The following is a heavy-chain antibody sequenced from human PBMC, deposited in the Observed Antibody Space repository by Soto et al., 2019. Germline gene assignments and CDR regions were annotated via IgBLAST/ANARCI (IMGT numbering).Heavy chain of an antibody. CDR1: GFTFSGSA. CDR2: IRSKANSYAT. Sequence: GGSLRLSCAASGFTFSGSAMHWVRQASGKGLEWVGRIRSKANSYATAYAASVKGRFTISRDDSKNTSYLQMNSLKTEDTAVYYCTSRGYREWEKSGYDYFDYWGQGTLVTVSS. D-gene: IGHD5-12*01. V-gene: IGHV3-73*01. J-gene: IGHJ4*02. CDR3: TSRGYREWEKSGYDYFDY.